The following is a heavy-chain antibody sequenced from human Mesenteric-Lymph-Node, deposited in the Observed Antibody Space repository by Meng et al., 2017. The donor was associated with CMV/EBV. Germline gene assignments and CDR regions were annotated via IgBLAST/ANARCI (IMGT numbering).Heavy chain of an antibody. V-gene: IGHV4-34*01. CDR2: INHSGST. CDR1: GSLSGYY. CDR3: ARVHRHGFSYGYLGASNY. D-gene: IGHD5-18*01. J-gene: IGHJ4*02. Sequence: GSLSGYYGNWIRQPPGKGLEWIGEINHSGSTNYNPSLKSRVTISVDTSKNQFSLKLSSVTAADTAVYYCARVHRHGFSYGYLGASNYWGQGTLVTVSS.